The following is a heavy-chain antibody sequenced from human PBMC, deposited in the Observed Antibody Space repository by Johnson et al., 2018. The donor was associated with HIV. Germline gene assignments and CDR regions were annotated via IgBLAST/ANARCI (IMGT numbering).Heavy chain of an antibody. J-gene: IGHJ3*02. V-gene: IGHV3-15*01. D-gene: IGHD2-2*03. CDR3: TRDAKLRPLDGPDDAFDI. Sequence: VQLVESGGGLVQPGGSLRLSCAASGFTVSSNYMSWVRQAPGKGLEWVGRIKSKTDGGTTDYAAPVKGRFTISRDDSKNTLYLQMNSLKTEDTAVYYCTRDAKLRPLDGPDDAFDIWGQGTMVTVSS. CDR2: IKSKTDGGTT. CDR1: GFTVSSNY.